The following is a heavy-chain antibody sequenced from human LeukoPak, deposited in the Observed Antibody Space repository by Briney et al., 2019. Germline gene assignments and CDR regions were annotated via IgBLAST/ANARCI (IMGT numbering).Heavy chain of an antibody. CDR3: ARDGSGWTLYYFDY. V-gene: IGHV3-21*01. CDR2: ISSSSSYI. D-gene: IGHD6-19*01. Sequence: GGSLRLSCAASGFTFSSYSMNWVPQAPGKGLEWVSSISSSSSYIYYADSVKGRFTISRDNAKNSLYLQMNSLRAEDTAVYYCARDGSGWTLYYFDYWGQGTLVTVSS. J-gene: IGHJ4*02. CDR1: GFTFSSYS.